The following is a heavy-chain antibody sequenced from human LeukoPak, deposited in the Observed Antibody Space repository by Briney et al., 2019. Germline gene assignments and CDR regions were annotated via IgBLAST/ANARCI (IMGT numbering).Heavy chain of an antibody. CDR3: ARGSYCSGGACSPVGAFDI. CDR2: IGTAGDT. D-gene: IGHD2-15*01. CDR1: GFPFSSYD. J-gene: IGHJ3*02. Sequence: GGSLRLSCAASGFPFSSYDMHWVRPAPGKGLEWVSGIGTAGDTYYPGSIKGRFTFSRENAKNSLFLQMNGLRVGDTAVYYCARGSYCSGGACSPVGAFDIWGQGTVVTVSS. V-gene: IGHV3-13*01.